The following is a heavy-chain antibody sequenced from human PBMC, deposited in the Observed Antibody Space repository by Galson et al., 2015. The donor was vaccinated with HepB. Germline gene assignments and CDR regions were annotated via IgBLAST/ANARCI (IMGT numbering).Heavy chain of an antibody. V-gene: IGHV5-51*01. CDR2: IYPGDSDT. CDR3: ARLTEYQLLRGGWLGGWFDP. CDR1: GYSFTSYW. J-gene: IGHJ5*02. Sequence: QSGAEVKKPGESLKISCKGSGYSFTSYWIGWVRQMPGKGLEWMGIIYPGDSDTRYSPSFQGQVTISADKSISTAYLQWSSLKASDTAMYYCARLTEYQLLRGGWLGGWFDPWGQGTLVTVSS. D-gene: IGHD2-2*01.